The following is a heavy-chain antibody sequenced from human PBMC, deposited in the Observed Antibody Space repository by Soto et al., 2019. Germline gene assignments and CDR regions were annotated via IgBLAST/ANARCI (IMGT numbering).Heavy chain of an antibody. Sequence: QVQLVESGGGVVQPGRSLRLSCAASGFTFSSYAMHWVRQAPGKGLEWVAVISYDGSNKDYADSVKGRFTISRDNSKNTLYLQMNRLRAEDTAVYYCARDGFVWGEFDYWGQGTLVTVSS. CDR2: ISYDGSNK. CDR1: GFTFSSYA. CDR3: ARDGFVWGEFDY. V-gene: IGHV3-30-3*01. D-gene: IGHD3-16*01. J-gene: IGHJ4*02.